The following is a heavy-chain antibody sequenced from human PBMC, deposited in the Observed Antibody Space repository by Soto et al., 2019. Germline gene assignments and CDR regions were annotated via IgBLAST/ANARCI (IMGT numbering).Heavy chain of an antibody. CDR2: INPNSGGT. D-gene: IGHD3-3*01. J-gene: IGHJ5*02. V-gene: IGHV1-2*02. CDR3: ASSLEWTENWFDP. CDR1: GYTFTGYC. Sequence: ASVKVSCRASGYTFTGYCMHWVRQAPGQGLEWMGWINPNSGGTNYAQKFQGRVTMTRDTSISTAYMELSRLRSDDTAVYYCASSLEWTENWFDPWGQGTLVTVSS.